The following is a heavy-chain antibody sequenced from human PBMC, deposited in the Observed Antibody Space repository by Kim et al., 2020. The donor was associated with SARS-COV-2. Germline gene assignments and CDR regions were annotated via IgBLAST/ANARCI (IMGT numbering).Heavy chain of an antibody. J-gene: IGHJ4*02. Sequence: YKGNPNYAQKLQGRVTMTTDTSTSTAYMELRSLRSDDTAVYYCARLKGNYWGQGTLVTVSS. V-gene: IGHV1-18*01. CDR2: YKGNP. CDR3: ARLKGNY.